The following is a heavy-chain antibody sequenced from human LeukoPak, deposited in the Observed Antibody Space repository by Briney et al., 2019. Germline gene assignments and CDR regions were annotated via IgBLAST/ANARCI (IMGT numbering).Heavy chain of an antibody. CDR2: ISSSSSYI. CDR1: GFTFSSYS. J-gene: IGHJ6*02. CDR3: AKDEAMFVVVSYGMDV. Sequence: GGSLRLSCAASGFTFSSYSMNWVRQAPGKGLEWVSSISSSSSYIYYADSVKGRFTISRDNAKNSLYLQMNSLRAEDTAVYYCAKDEAMFVVVSYGMDVWGQGTTVTVSS. V-gene: IGHV3-21*01. D-gene: IGHD2-21*01.